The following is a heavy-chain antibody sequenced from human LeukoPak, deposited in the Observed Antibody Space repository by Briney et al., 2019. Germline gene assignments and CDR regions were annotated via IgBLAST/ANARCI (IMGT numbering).Heavy chain of an antibody. CDR2: IVVGSGNT. CDR1: GFTFTSSA. V-gene: IGHV1-58*01. J-gene: IGHJ4*02. Sequence: GTSVKVSCKASGFTFTSSAVQWVRQARGQRLEWIGWIVVGSGNTNYAQKFQERVTITRDMSTSTAYMELSSLRSEDTAVYYCARDLAAAGSYFDYWGQGTLVTVSS. CDR3: ARDLAAAGSYFDY. D-gene: IGHD6-13*01.